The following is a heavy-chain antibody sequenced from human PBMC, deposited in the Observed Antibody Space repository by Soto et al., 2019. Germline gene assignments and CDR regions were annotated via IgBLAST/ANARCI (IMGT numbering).Heavy chain of an antibody. CDR1: GFTFSNYW. CDR3: ARDHCTTTNCYSVWFDP. Sequence: LRLSCAASGFTFSNYWMHWVRQVSGKGLVWVSRISTDGDTTNYADSVKGRFTISRDNAKNTLYLQMNSLRAEDTAVYYCARDHCTTTNCYSVWFDPWGQGALVTVSS. V-gene: IGHV3-74*01. D-gene: IGHD2-2*01. J-gene: IGHJ5*02. CDR2: ISTDGDTT.